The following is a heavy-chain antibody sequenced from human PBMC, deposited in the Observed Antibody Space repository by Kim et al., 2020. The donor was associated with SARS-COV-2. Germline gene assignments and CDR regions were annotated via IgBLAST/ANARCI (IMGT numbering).Heavy chain of an antibody. CDR2: IYHSGST. J-gene: IGHJ3*02. V-gene: IGHV4-38-2*02. Sequence: SETLSLICTVSGYSISSGYYWGWIRQPPGKGLEWIGSIYHSGSTYYNPSLKSRVTISVDTSKNQFSLKLSSVTAADTAVYYCARDHQWLVLVGAFDIWGQGTMVTVSS. CDR3: ARDHQWLVLVGAFDI. CDR1: GYSISSGYY. D-gene: IGHD6-19*01.